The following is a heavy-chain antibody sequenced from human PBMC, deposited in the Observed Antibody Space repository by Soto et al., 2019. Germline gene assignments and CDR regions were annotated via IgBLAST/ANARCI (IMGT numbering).Heavy chain of an antibody. CDR1: GYTFTSYD. V-gene: IGHV1-8*01. D-gene: IGHD6-13*01. Sequence: QVQLVQSGAEVKKPGASVKVSCKTSGYTFTSYDINWVRQATGHGLEWMGWMNPNSGNTGYAQNLQGRVTMTRNTSISTAYMELSGLRSDDTAVYYCARGRSTSWFSDCWGQGTLVTVSS. CDR2: MNPNSGNT. CDR3: ARGRSTSWFSDC. J-gene: IGHJ4*02.